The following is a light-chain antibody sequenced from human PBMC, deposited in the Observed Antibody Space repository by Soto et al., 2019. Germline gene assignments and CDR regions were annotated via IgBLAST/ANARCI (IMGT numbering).Light chain of an antibody. V-gene: IGLV2-14*01. Sequence: QSALTQPASVSGSPGQSITISCTGTNSDVGGLNYVSWYQHHPGNAPKLIIYEVSYRPSGVSDRFSGSKSDNTASLTISGLQTDDEADYYRSSFTISSTWVFGGGTQLTVL. CDR3: SSFTISSTWV. CDR1: NSDVGGLNY. J-gene: IGLJ3*02. CDR2: EVS.